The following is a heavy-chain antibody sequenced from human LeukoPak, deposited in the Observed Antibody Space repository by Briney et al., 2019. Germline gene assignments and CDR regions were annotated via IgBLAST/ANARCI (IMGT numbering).Heavy chain of an antibody. CDR1: GGTFSSYA. D-gene: IGHD6-13*01. CDR3: ARVVAAAGKELDY. Sequence: SVKVSCKASGGTFSSYAISWVRQAPGQGLEWMGGIIPIFGTANYAQKFQGRVTITADESTNTAYMELSSLRSEDTAVYYCARVVAAAGKELDYWGQGTLVSVSS. CDR2: IIPIFGTA. J-gene: IGHJ4*02. V-gene: IGHV1-69*13.